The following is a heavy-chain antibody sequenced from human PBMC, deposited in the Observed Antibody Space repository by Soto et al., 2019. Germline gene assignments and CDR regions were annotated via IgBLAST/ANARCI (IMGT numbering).Heavy chain of an antibody. D-gene: IGHD4-4*01. CDR2: IYYSGST. J-gene: IGHJ4*02. V-gene: IGHV4-59*01. CDR1: GGSISSYY. CDR3: ARDYRSLDY. Sequence: SETLSLTCTVSGGSISSYYWSWIRLPPGNGLEWIGYIYYSGSTNYNPSLKSRVTISVDTSKNQFSLKLSSVTAADSAVYYCARDYRSLDYWGQGSLVTVSS.